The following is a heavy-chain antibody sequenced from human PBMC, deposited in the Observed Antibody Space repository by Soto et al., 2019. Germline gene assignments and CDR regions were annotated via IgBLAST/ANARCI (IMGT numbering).Heavy chain of an antibody. V-gene: IGHV4-30-4*01. CDR2: IYYSGST. CDR3: ARAPMYYYGSSGYSAGDY. J-gene: IGHJ4*02. Sequence: SETLSLTCTISGASISSGDYYWNWIRQPPGKGLEWIGYIYYSGSTYYNPSLKSRLTMSVDTSKNQFSLNLSSVTAADTAVYYCARAPMYYYGSSGYSAGDYWGQGTLVTVSS. D-gene: IGHD3-22*01. CDR1: GASISSGDYY.